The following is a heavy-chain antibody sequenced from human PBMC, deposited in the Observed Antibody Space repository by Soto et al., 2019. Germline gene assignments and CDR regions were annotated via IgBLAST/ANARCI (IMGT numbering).Heavy chain of an antibody. D-gene: IGHD3-10*01. J-gene: IGHJ5*02. CDR3: ARYRFSMVRGVIRRDTGFGP. V-gene: IGHV4-31*03. CDR2: IYYSGST. Sequence: SRTATGCVGSESRGGYSSYRNRQHPGKGLEWIGYIYYSGSTNYNPSLKSRVTISVDTSKNQFSLKLSSVTAADTAVYYCARYRFSMVRGVIRRDTGFGPSGQGTLVTV. CDR1: VGSESRGGYS.